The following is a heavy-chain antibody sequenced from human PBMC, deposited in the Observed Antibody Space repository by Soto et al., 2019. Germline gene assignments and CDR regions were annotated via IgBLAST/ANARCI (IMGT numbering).Heavy chain of an antibody. CDR3: ARAGWDNSGGGDRAFDI. Sequence: QVQLVQSGAEVKKPGSSVKVSCKASGGTFSSYAISWVRQAPGQGLEWMGGIIPIFGTANYAQTFQGRVTMTADESPSTAYMAPSSLGSEDTAVYYCARAGWDNSGGGDRAFDIWGQGTMVAVSS. CDR1: GGTFSSYA. V-gene: IGHV1-69*12. CDR2: IIPIFGTA. J-gene: IGHJ3*02. D-gene: IGHD6-25*01.